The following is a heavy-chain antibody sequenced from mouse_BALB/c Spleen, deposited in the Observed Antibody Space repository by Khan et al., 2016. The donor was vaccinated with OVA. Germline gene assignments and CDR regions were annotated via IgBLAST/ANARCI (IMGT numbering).Heavy chain of an antibody. Sequence: QIQLVQSGPELKKPGETVKISCKASGYTFTDYSMHWVKQAPGKGLKWMGWINTETGEPTYADDFKGRFAFSLETSASTAYLQINNLKNEDTATYFCARSADYGYFAYWGQGTLVTVSA. J-gene: IGHJ3*01. CDR3: ARSADYGYFAY. D-gene: IGHD1-2*01. CDR1: GYTFTDYS. CDR2: INTETGEP. V-gene: IGHV9-2-1*01.